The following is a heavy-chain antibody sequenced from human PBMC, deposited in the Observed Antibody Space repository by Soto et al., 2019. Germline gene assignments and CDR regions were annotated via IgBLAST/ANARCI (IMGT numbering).Heavy chain of an antibody. CDR3: AKDWEGGYSSSWYGRFDY. J-gene: IGHJ4*02. CDR2: ISGSGGST. CDR1: GFTFSSYA. Sequence: GSLRLSCAASGFTFSSYAMSWVRQAPGKGLEWVSAISGSGGSTYYADSVKGRFTISRDNSKNTLYLQMNSLRAEDTAVYYCAKDWEGGYSSSWYGRFDYWGQGTLVTVSS. V-gene: IGHV3-23*01. D-gene: IGHD6-13*01.